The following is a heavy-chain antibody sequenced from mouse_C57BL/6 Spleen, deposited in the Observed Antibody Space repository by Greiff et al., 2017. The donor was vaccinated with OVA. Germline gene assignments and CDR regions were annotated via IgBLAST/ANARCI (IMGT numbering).Heavy chain of an antibody. CDR1: GFTFSDYY. J-gene: IGHJ3*01. Sequence: EVQLQESEGGLVQPGSSMKLSCTASGFTFSDYYMAWVRQVPEKGLEWVANINYDGGSTYYLDSLKSRFIISRDHAKNILYLQMSSLKSEDTVTYCSRRVEYGNYNWFAYWGQGTLVTVAA. V-gene: IGHV5-16*01. CDR2: INYDGGST. D-gene: IGHD2-10*02. CDR3: RRVEYGNYNWFAY.